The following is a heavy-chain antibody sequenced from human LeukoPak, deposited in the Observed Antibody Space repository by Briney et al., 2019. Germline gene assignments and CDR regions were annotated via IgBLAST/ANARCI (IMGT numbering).Heavy chain of an antibody. CDR2: ISGSGGST. Sequence: GGSLRLSCAASGFTFNRYAIHWVRQAPGKGLEWVSAISGSGGSTYYADSVKGWFTISRDNSKNTLYLQMNSLRAEDTAVYYCAKDRGRIGGAFDIWGQGTMVTDSS. D-gene: IGHD2-15*01. V-gene: IGHV3-23*01. CDR1: GFTFNRYA. CDR3: AKDRGRIGGAFDI. J-gene: IGHJ3*02.